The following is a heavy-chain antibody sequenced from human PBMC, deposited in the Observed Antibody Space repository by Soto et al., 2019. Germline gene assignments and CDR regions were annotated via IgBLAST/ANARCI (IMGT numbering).Heavy chain of an antibody. CDR2: IYYSGST. J-gene: IGHJ6*02. V-gene: IGHV4-39*01. Sequence: PSETLSLTCTVSGGSISSSDYYWGWIRRPPGKGLEWIGNIYYSGSTYYRPSLKSRITMSVDRSKSQFSLKLTSVTAADTAVYYCARLGLQLTCGMDVWGQGTTVTVSS. CDR1: GGSISSSDYY. CDR3: ARLGLQLTCGMDV. D-gene: IGHD5-18*01.